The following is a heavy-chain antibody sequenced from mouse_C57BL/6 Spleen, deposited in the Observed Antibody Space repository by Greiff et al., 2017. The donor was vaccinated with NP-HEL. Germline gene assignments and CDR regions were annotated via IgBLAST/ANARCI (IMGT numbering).Heavy chain of an antibody. Sequence: QVQLQQPGAELVMPGASVKLSCKASGYTFTSYWMHWVKQRPGQGLEWIGEIDPSDSYTNYNQKFKGKSTLTVDKSSSTAYMQLSSLTSEYSAVYYCARSEYYSNYVLFAYWGQGTLVTVSA. CDR3: ARSEYYSNYVLFAY. V-gene: IGHV1-69*01. J-gene: IGHJ3*01. CDR2: IDPSDSYT. CDR1: GYTFTSYW. D-gene: IGHD2-5*01.